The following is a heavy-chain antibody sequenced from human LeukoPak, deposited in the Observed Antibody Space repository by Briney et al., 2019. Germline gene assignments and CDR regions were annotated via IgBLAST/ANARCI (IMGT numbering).Heavy chain of an antibody. CDR1: GGSISSYY. J-gene: IGHJ4*02. CDR3: ARGVNYYDSSGYFPDY. CDR2: IYYSGST. Sequence: SSETLSLTCTVSGGSISSYYWSWIRQPPGKGLEWIGYIYYSGSTNYNPSLKSRVTIPVDTSKNQFSPKLSSVTAADTAVYYCARGVNYYDSSGYFPDYWGQGTLVTVSS. D-gene: IGHD3-22*01. V-gene: IGHV4-59*01.